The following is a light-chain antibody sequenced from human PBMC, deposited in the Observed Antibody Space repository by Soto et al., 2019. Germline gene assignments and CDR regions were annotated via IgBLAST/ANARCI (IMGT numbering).Light chain of an antibody. V-gene: IGKV3-20*01. CDR2: GAS. J-gene: IGKJ2*01. Sequence: EIVLTQSPGTLSLSPGERATLSCRASQSVSSNYLARYQQKPGQAPRLLIYGASSRATGIPDRFSGSGSGTDFTLTISRLEPEDFAVYYCQQYGSSPRTFGQGTKLESK. CDR3: QQYGSSPRT. CDR1: QSVSSNY.